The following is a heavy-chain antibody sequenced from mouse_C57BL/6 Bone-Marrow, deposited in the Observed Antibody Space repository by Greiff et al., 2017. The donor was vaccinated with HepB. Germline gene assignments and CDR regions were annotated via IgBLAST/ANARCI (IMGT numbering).Heavy chain of an antibody. Sequence: QVQLQQSGAELVMPGASVKLSCKASGYTFTSYWMHWVKQRPGQGLEWIGEIDPSDSYTNYNQKFKGKSTLTVDKSSSTAYMQLSSLTSEDSAVYYCARENYYGSSPAYWGQGTLVTVSA. CDR1: GYTFTSYW. CDR3: ARENYYGSSPAY. J-gene: IGHJ3*01. D-gene: IGHD1-1*01. V-gene: IGHV1-69*01. CDR2: IDPSDSYT.